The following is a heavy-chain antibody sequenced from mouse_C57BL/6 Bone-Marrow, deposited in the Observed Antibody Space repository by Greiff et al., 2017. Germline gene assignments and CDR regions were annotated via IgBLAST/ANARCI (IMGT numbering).Heavy chain of an antibody. D-gene: IGHD3-2*02. CDR3: ASREDSSGYGGWFAY. CDR1: GYSFTDYN. CDR2: INPNYGTT. Sequence: VQLQQSGPELVKPGASVKISCKASGYSFTDYNMNWVKQSNGKSLEWIGVINPNYGTTSYNQKFKGKATLTVDQSSSTAYMQLNSLTSEDSAVYYCASREDSSGYGGWFAYWGQGTLVTVSA. V-gene: IGHV1-39*01. J-gene: IGHJ3*01.